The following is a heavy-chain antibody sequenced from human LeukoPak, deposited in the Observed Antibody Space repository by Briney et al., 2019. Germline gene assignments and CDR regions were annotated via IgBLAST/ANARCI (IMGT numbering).Heavy chain of an antibody. J-gene: IGHJ4*02. V-gene: IGHV4-39*01. CDR2: IYYNGKT. Sequence: TPSETLSLTCTVSGGSVTYTNYYWGWIRQPPGKGLQWIGVIYYNGKTYYNPSLKSRVTVAVDTSKNQFSLKLSSVTAADTAVYYCARFVAGQWLINYWGQGALVTVSS. CDR1: GGSVTYTNYY. CDR3: ARFVAGQWLINY. D-gene: IGHD6-19*01.